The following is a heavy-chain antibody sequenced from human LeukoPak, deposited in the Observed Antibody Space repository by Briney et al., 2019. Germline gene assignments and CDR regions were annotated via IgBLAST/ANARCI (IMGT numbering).Heavy chain of an antibody. CDR2: MNPNSGNT. D-gene: IGHD3-10*01. Sequence: GASVKVSCKASGYTFTSYDINWVRQATGQGLEWMGWMNPNSGNTGYAQKFQGRVTITRNTSISTAYMELSSLRSEDTAVYYCARANPPYYGSGRGYYGMDVWGQGTTVTVSS. CDR3: ARANPPYYGSGRGYYGMDV. J-gene: IGHJ6*02. CDR1: GYTFTSYD. V-gene: IGHV1-8*03.